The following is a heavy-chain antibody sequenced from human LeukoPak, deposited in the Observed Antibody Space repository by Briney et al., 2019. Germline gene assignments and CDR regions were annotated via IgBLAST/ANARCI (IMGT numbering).Heavy chain of an antibody. Sequence: GGSLRLSCAASGFTFSSYSMNWVRQAPGKGLEWVGRIKSKTDGGTTDYAAPVKGRFTISRDDSKNTLYLQMNSLKTEDTAVYYCTTRQWLVEQDYWGQGTLVTVSS. CDR1: GFTFSSYS. J-gene: IGHJ4*02. CDR2: IKSKTDGGTT. CDR3: TTRQWLVEQDY. V-gene: IGHV3-15*01. D-gene: IGHD6-19*01.